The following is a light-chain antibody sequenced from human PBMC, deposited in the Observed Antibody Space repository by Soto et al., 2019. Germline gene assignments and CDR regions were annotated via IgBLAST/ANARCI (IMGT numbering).Light chain of an antibody. V-gene: IGLV2-8*01. CDR3: YSYAGSSRV. J-gene: IGLJ1*01. CDR2: EVT. CDR1: SSDVGGYDY. Sequence: QSVLTQPPSASGSPGQSVTISCTGTSSDVGGYDYVSWYQQHPGKVPKLMIYEVTKRPSGVPDRFSGSKSGNTASLTVSGLRAEDEADYYCYSYAGSSRVFGTGTKVTVL.